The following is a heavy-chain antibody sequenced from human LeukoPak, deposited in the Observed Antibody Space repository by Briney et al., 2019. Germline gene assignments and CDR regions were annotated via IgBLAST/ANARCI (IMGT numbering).Heavy chain of an antibody. CDR1: GGSVSSYY. CDR3: ARDRGYSYGPLDY. V-gene: IGHV4-59*02. D-gene: IGHD5-18*01. CDR2: IYSGGSS. J-gene: IGHJ4*02. Sequence: KPSETLSLTCTVSGGSVSSYYWTLIQQPPGKPPSWIRHIYSGGSSHYNPSLKSRVTISIDMSKNHFALNLTSVTAADTAVYYCARDRGYSYGPLDYWGQGALVIVSS.